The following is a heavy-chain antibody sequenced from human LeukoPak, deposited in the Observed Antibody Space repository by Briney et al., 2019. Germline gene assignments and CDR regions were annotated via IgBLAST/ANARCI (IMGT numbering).Heavy chain of an antibody. CDR2: ISSSSSYI. Sequence: PGGSLRLSCAASGFTFSSYEMNWVRQAPGKGLEWVSSISSSSSYIYYADSVKGRFTISRDNAKNSLYLQMNSLRAEDTAVYYCARLVAVTDFDYWGQGTLVTVSS. CDR3: ARLVAVTDFDY. J-gene: IGHJ4*02. V-gene: IGHV3-21*01. D-gene: IGHD4-17*01. CDR1: GFTFSSYE.